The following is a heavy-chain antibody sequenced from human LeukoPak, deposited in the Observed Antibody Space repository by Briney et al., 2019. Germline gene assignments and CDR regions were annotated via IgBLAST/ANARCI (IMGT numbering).Heavy chain of an antibody. CDR3: GRDGGYDSSGDEGY. CDR2: ISHYNGNT. D-gene: IGHD3-22*01. V-gene: IGHV1-18*01. J-gene: IGHJ4*02. Sequence: ASVQVSCKASGYTFTSYVISWLRQAPGQGLEWMGWISHYNGNTNYAQKPQGRVTMTTDTSTSTAYMELRSLGADDTAVYYCGRDGGYDSSGDEGYWGQGTLVTVSS. CDR1: GYTFTSYV.